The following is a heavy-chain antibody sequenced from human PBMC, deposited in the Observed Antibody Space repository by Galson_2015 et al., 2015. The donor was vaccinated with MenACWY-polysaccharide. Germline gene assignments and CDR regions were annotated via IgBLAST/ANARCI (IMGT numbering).Heavy chain of an antibody. CDR1: GYRFSNSG. J-gene: IGHJ3*01. V-gene: IGHV3-33*01. CDR2: IQYDGSNK. D-gene: IGHD2-21*01. CDR3: AREGSRIVFHALDF. Sequence: SLRLSCAASGYRFSNSGMHWVRQAPGKGLEWVAVIQYDGSNKVYADSVKGRFSISRDNSKNTLYLEMKSLRADDTAVYYCAREGSRIVFHALDFWGQGTMVTVSS.